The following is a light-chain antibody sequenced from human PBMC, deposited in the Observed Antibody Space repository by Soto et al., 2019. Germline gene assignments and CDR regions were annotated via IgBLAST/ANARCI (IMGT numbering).Light chain of an antibody. CDR1: SSNIGSNY. CDR3: AAWDDSLSVWV. Sequence: QSVLTQPPSASGTPGQRVTISCSGSSSNIGSNYVYWYQQLPGTAPKLPIYRNNQRPSEVPDRFSGSKSGTSASLAISGLRSEDEADYYCAAWDDSLSVWVFGGGTKLTVL. CDR2: RNN. J-gene: IGLJ3*02. V-gene: IGLV1-47*01.